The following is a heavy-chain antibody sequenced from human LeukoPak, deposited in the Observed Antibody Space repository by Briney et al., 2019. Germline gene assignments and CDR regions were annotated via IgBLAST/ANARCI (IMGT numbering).Heavy chain of an antibody. V-gene: IGHV7-4-1*02. Sequence: ASVKVSCKASGGTFSSYAISWVRQAPGQGLEWMGWINTNTGNPTYAQGFTGRFVFSLDTSVSTAYLQISSLKAEDTAVYYCARDLDSSSWNYYYYYGMDVWGQGTTVTVSS. CDR1: GGTFSSYA. CDR2: INTNTGNP. J-gene: IGHJ6*02. D-gene: IGHD6-13*01. CDR3: ARDLDSSSWNYYYYYGMDV.